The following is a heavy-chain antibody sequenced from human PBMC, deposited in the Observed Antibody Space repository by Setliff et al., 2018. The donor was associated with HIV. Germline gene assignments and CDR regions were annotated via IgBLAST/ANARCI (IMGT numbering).Heavy chain of an antibody. CDR2: INQNGREK. J-gene: IGHJ4*02. V-gene: IGHV3-7*01. CDR3: ARAYNVYDYRFDSSGYDY. CDR1: GFTSGFTFTNYW. Sequence: GGSLRLSCAASGFTSGFTFTNYWMSWVRQAPGKGLEWVANINQNGREKYYADSVKGRFTISGDNSKNTLYLQMNSLRSEDAAVYYCARAYNVYDYRFDSSGYDYWGQGTLVTVSS. D-gene: IGHD3-22*01.